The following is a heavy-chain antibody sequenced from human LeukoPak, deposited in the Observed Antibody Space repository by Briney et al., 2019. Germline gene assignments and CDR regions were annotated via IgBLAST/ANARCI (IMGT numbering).Heavy chain of an antibody. CDR2: IKQDGSEK. J-gene: IGHJ5*02. Sequence: GGSLRLSCAASGFTFSSYWMSWVRQAPGKGLEWVANIKQDGSEKYYVDSVKGRFTISRDNAKNSLYLQMNSLRAEDTAVYYCARVDVLITVVIPFDPWGQGTLVTVSS. D-gene: IGHD4-23*01. CDR1: GFTFSSYW. V-gene: IGHV3-7*03. CDR3: ARVDVLITVVIPFDP.